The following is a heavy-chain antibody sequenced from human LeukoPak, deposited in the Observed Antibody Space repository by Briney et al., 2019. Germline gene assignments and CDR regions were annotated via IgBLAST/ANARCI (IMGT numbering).Heavy chain of an antibody. D-gene: IGHD3-10*01. CDR2: ISTSSSYI. J-gene: IGHJ3*02. V-gene: IGHV3-43*02. CDR1: GFTFDDYG. CDR3: AKDISGKKRWFGEFPDAFDI. Sequence: GGSLRLSCAASGFTFDDYGMSWVRQAPGKGLEWVSSISTSSSYIYYADSVKGRFTISRDNSKNSLYLQMNSLRTEDTALYYCAKDISGKKRWFGEFPDAFDIWGQGTMVTVSS.